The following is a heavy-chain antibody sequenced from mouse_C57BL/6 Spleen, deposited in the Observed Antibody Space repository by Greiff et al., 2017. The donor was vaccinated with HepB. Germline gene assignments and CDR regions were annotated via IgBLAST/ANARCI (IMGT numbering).Heavy chain of an antibody. CDR1: GYTFTSYW. CDR2: IYPSDSET. Sequence: QVQLQQPGAELVRPGSSVKLSCKASGYTFTSYWMDWVKQRPGQGLEWIGNIYPSDSETHYNQKFKDKATLTVDKSSSTAYLQLISLTSEDSAVYYCARRGDGSSDFDYWGQGTTLTVSS. CDR3: ARRGDGSSDFDY. D-gene: IGHD1-1*01. V-gene: IGHV1-61*01. J-gene: IGHJ2*01.